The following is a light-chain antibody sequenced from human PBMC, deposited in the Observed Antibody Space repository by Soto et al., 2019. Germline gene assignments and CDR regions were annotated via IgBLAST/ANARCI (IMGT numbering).Light chain of an antibody. Sequence: DIQMTQSPSTLSASVVDGVTITCRASQSISSWLAWYQQKPGKAPKLLIYDASSLESGVPSRFSGSGSGTDFTLTISNLQPEDFATYYCQQPKSLPRTFGGGTKVDIK. CDR2: DAS. CDR3: QQPKSLPRT. J-gene: IGKJ4*01. CDR1: QSISSW. V-gene: IGKV1-5*01.